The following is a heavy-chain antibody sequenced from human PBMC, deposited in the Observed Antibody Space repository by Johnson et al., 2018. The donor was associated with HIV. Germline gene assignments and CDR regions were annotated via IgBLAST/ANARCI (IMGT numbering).Heavy chain of an antibody. CDR1: GFTFSSYD. J-gene: IGHJ3*02. CDR2: IGTADDT. Sequence: VQLVESGGGVVQPGRSLRLSCAASGFTFSSYDMHWVRQTPGRGLEWVSGIGTADDTYYPGSVKGRFTISRENAKNSLYLQMNSLRAGDTAVYYCARALRFLEWYDIWGQGTMVTVSS. CDR3: ARALRFLEWYDI. V-gene: IGHV3-13*01. D-gene: IGHD3-3*01.